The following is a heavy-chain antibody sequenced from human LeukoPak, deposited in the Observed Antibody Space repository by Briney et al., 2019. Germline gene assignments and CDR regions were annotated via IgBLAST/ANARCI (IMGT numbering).Heavy chain of an antibody. J-gene: IGHJ4*02. CDR3: ARGGGYSSSGGDFDY. Sequence: PSETLSLTCSVSGGSISSYYWSWIRQPPGKGLEWIGYIYYSGSINYNPSLESRVTMSVDTSKNQFSLKLSSVTAADTAVYYCARGGGYSSSGGDFDYWGQGTLVTVSS. CDR1: GGSISSYY. CDR2: IYYSGSI. V-gene: IGHV4-59*08. D-gene: IGHD6-6*01.